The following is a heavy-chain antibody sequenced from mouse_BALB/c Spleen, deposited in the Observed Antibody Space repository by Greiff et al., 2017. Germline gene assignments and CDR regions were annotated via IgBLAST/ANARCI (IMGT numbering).Heavy chain of an antibody. CDR3: AIITTDYYAMDY. J-gene: IGHJ4*01. V-gene: IGHV1-80*01. CDR1: GYAFSSYW. D-gene: IGHD1-1*01. Sequence: VQLQQSGAELVRPGSSVKISCKASGYAFSSYWMNWVKQRPGQGLEWIGQIYPGDGDTNYNGKFKGKATLTADKSSSTAYMQLSSLTSEDSAVYFCAIITTDYYAMDYWGQGTSVTVSS. CDR2: IYPGDGDT.